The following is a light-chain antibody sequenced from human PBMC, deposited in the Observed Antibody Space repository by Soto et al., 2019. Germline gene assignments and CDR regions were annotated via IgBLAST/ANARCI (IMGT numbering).Light chain of an antibody. CDR1: SSNIGAGYD. V-gene: IGLV1-40*01. J-gene: IGLJ3*02. CDR3: QSYDSCLSAL. Sequence: QSVLTQPPSVSGAPGQRVTISCTGSSSNIGAGYDVHWYQQLPGTAPKLLIYGNSNRPSGVPDRFSGSKSGTSASLAITGLQAEDEADDYCQSYDSCLSALFCGGTKVTVL. CDR2: GNS.